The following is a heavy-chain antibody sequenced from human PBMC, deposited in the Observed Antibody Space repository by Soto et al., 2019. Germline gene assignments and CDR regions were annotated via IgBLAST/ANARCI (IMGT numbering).Heavy chain of an antibody. CDR2: INHSGST. D-gene: IGHD1-26*01. CDR3: AVGARWGPGGLDY. J-gene: IGHJ4*02. Sequence: PSETLSLTCAVYGGSFSGYYWSWIRQPPGKGLEWIGEINHSGSTNYNPSLKSRVTISVDTSKNQFSLKLSSVTAADTAVYYCAVGARWGPGGLDYWGQGTLVTVSS. V-gene: IGHV4-34*01. CDR1: GGSFSGYY.